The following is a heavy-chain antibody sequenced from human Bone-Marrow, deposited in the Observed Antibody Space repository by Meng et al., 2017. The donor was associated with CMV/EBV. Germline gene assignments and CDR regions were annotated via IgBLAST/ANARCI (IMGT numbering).Heavy chain of an antibody. V-gene: IGHV1-69*10. J-gene: IGHJ3*02. CDR2: IIPILGIA. D-gene: IGHD3-22*01. CDR3: ARTGCGYSVDI. Sequence: SVKVSCKASGGTFSSYAISWVRQAPGQGLEWMGGIIPILGIANYAQKFQGRVTITADKSTSTAFMELSCLRTEDTAGYSCARTGCGYSVDIWGQGTMVTVSS. CDR1: GGTFSSYA.